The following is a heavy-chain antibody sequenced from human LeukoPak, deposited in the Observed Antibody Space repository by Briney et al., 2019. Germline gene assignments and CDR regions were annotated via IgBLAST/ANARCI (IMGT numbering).Heavy chain of an antibody. CDR3: ARDRGDKLWFFDWYFDL. D-gene: IGHD5-18*01. CDR1: GFTFSSYG. V-gene: IGHV3-33*01. Sequence: PGGSLRLSCAASGFTFSSYGMHWVRQAPGKGLEWVAVIWYDGSNKYYADSVKGRFTISRDNSKNTLYLQMNSLRAEDTAVYYCARDRGDKLWFFDWYFDLWGRGTLVTVSS. CDR2: IWYDGSNK. J-gene: IGHJ2*01.